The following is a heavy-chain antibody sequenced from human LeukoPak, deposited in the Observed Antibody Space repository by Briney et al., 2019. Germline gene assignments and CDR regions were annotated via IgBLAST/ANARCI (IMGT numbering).Heavy chain of an antibody. V-gene: IGHV3-23*01. J-gene: IGHJ6*02. D-gene: IGHD6-13*01. CDR2: ISGSGGST. Sequence: PGGSLRLSCAASGFTFSSYAMSWVRQAPGKGLEWVSAISGSGGSTYYADSVKGRFTISRDNSKNTLYLQMNSLRAEDTAVYYGVAAAGSYYYYGMDVWGQGTTVTVSS. CDR3: VAAAGSYYYYGMDV. CDR1: GFTFSSYA.